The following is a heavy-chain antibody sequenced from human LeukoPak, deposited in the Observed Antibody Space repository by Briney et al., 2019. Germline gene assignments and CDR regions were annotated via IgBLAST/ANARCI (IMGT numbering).Heavy chain of an antibody. D-gene: IGHD3-3*01. CDR3: ARYTSEDFWSVGRWFDP. V-gene: IGHV4-59*08. CDR2: IDNSGST. CDR1: SGSISSYY. J-gene: IGHJ5*02. Sequence: PSETLSLTCTVSSGSISSYYWSWIRQSPGTGLEWIGYIDNSGSTNYNPSLKSRVTILVDTSKNQFSLKLSSVTPADTAVYYCARYTSEDFWSVGRWFDPWGQGTLVTVSS.